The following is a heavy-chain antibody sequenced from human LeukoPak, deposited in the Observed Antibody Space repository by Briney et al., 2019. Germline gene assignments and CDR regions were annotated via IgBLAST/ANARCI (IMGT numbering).Heavy chain of an antibody. D-gene: IGHD3-10*01. V-gene: IGHV1-69*13. J-gene: IGHJ5*02. CDR1: GGTFSSYA. Sequence: SVKVSCKASGGTFSSYAIGWVRQAPGQGLEWMGGIIPIFGTANYAQKFQGRVTITADESTSTAYMELSSLRSEDTAVYYCATVDYYGSGYANWFDPWGQGTLVTVSS. CDR2: IIPIFGTA. CDR3: ATVDYYGSGYANWFDP.